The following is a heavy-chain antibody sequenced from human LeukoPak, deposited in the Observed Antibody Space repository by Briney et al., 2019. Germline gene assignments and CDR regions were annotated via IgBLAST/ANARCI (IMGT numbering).Heavy chain of an antibody. CDR3: ARIRCGHSGSVCYNH. Sequence: PSETLSLTCGVFGVSINDYYWSWIRQSPGKGLEWIGEISHTEGTRYNPSLESRVTMSVGTSENQLSLKLIFVTAADTAVYYCARIRCGHSGSVCYNHWGLGTLVAVSS. D-gene: IGHD3-9*01. CDR1: GVSINDYY. V-gene: IGHV4-34*01. CDR2: ISHTEGT. J-gene: IGHJ4*02.